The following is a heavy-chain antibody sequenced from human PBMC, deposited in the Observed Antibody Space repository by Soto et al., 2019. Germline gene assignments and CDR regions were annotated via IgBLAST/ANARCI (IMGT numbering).Heavy chain of an antibody. CDR2: ITTTSTYI. Sequence: XGSLKLSFSASGFNFETYSMSWVRQAPGKGLEWVSSITTTSTYIYYADSVKGRFTVSRDNAQNSLFLQLDSLRADDTAMYYCARDLYGDYDDDYWGPGTLVTVSS. J-gene: IGHJ4*02. V-gene: IGHV3-21*01. CDR1: GFNFETYS. D-gene: IGHD4-17*01. CDR3: ARDLYGDYDDDY.